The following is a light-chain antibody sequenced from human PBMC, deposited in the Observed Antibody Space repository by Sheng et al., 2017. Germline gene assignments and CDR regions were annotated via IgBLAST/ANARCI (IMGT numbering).Light chain of an antibody. Sequence: IEMTQSPDSLAVSLGERATINCKSSQTVLYSSNNKNFLAWYQQKPGQPPKLLIYWASTRASGVPDRFSGSGSGTDFTLTISSLQAEDVAVYYCQQYYSTPPYTFGQGTKLEIK. CDR2: WAS. CDR1: QTVLYSSNNKNF. J-gene: IGKJ2*01. V-gene: IGKV4-1*01. CDR3: QQYYSTPPYT.